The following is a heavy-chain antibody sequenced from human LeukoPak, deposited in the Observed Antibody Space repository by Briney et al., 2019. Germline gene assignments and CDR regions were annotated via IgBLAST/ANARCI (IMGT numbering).Heavy chain of an antibody. CDR3: AKDRWTRAEGNYFDY. Sequence: GGSLRLSCAASGFTFSSYWMSWVRQAPGKGLEWVANIKQDGSEKYYVDSVKGRFTISRDNSKNTLYLQMNSLRAEDTAVYYCAKDRWTRAEGNYFDYWGQGTLVTVSS. V-gene: IGHV3-7*01. D-gene: IGHD4-23*01. J-gene: IGHJ4*02. CDR2: IKQDGSEK. CDR1: GFTFSSYW.